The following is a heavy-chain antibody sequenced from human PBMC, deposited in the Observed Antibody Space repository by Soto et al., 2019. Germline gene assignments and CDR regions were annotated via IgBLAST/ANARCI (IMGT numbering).Heavy chain of an antibody. Sequence: SETLSLTCTVSGDSIGGVGYWSWIRQVAGRGLEWIGCISSSGSTYYNPALNNRISLSLDTSQNQFSLKLLSVTAADTAIYYCARSGVTGIVIPSHWFDPSGQGPLVTVSS. D-gene: IGHD2-21*02. J-gene: IGHJ5*02. V-gene: IGHV4-31*03. CDR1: GDSIGGVGY. CDR3: ARSGVTGIVIPSHWFDP. CDR2: ISSSGST.